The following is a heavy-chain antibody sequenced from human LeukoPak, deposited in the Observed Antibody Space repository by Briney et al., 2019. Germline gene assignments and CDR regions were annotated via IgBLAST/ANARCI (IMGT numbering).Heavy chain of an antibody. CDR1: GFTFSTYA. Sequence: GESLRLSCTASGFTFSTYAMTWVRQAPGKGLEWISSMSSGSSYIYYADSVRGRFTISRDNAKNSLYLEMNNLRADDTAMYYCARDRPTGASRVFVVEWGQGTLVTVSS. CDR2: MSSGSSYI. J-gene: IGHJ4*02. D-gene: IGHD3-3*01. V-gene: IGHV3-21*01. CDR3: ARDRPTGASRVFVVE.